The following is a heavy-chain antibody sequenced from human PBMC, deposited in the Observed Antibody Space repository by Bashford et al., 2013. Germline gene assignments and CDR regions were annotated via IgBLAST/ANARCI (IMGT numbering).Heavy chain of an antibody. D-gene: IGHD3-10*01. Sequence: SETLSLTCTVSGGSISSYYWSWIRQPAGKGLEWLGRIYRSGSTDYNPSLRSRLTMSIDTSKNQFSLQLTSVTAADSAVYYCAKRDYNEQTDSFDIWGQGIMVTVSS. J-gene: IGHJ3*02. CDR3: AKRDYNEQTDSFDI. CDR1: GGSISSYY. CDR2: IYRSGST. V-gene: IGHV4-4*07.